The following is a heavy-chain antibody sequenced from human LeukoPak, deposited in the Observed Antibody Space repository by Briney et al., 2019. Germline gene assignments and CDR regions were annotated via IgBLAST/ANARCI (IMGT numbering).Heavy chain of an antibody. J-gene: IGHJ4*02. D-gene: IGHD5/OR15-5a*01. V-gene: IGHV3-21*01. Sequence: GGSLRLSRRPRGFSFSICCIIDVPQAPGKGLEWVSSISSFGTDIFYVDSVRGRFTVSRDNARNSMDLEMNSLRAEDTAVYYCARLKTGSRVSYYFDYCGQGTLVTVSS. CDR1: GFSFSICC. CDR2: ISSFGTDI. CDR3: ARLKTGSRVSYYFDY.